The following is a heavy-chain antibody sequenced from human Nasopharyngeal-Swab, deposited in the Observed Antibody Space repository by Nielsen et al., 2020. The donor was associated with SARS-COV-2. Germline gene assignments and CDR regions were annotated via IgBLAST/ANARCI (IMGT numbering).Heavy chain of an antibody. Sequence: GGSLRLSCAASGFTFSTYWMSWVRQAPGKAPEWVANINEDGSEKDYVDSVRGRFTLSRDNAKNSLYLQMNSLRAEDTAVYYCARDPASCSGGSCYSHAFNIWGQGTMVTVSS. CDR1: GFTFSTYW. CDR3: ARDPASCSGGSCYSHAFNI. J-gene: IGHJ3*02. CDR2: INEDGSEK. D-gene: IGHD2-15*01. V-gene: IGHV3-7*01.